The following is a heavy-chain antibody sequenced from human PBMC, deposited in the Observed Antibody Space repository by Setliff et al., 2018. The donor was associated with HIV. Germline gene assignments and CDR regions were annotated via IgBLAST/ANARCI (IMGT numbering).Heavy chain of an antibody. D-gene: IGHD3-10*01. Sequence: SETLSLTCAVYGGSFSGYYWSWIRQSPGKGLEWIGEVNYGRTTNYNPSLESRVTISVDTSKNQFSLRMKSVNAGDTGKYYCVRRRGPMVRGVDPSPSYYFDYWGQGTLVTVSS. V-gene: IGHV4-34*01. CDR2: VNYGRTT. CDR1: GGSFSGYY. J-gene: IGHJ4*02. CDR3: VRRRGPMVRGVDPSPSYYFDY.